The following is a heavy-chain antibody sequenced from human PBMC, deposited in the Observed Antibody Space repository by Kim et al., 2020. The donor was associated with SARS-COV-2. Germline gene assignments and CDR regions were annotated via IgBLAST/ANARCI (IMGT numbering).Heavy chain of an antibody. J-gene: IGHJ4*02. CDR1: GGSISSGGYY. CDR3: ATQGYSYGHDY. CDR2: IYYSGST. V-gene: IGHV4-31*03. Sequence: SETLSLTCTVSGGSISSGGYYWSWIRQHPGKGLEWIGYIYYSGSTYYNPSLKSRVTISVDTSKNQFSLKLSSVTAADTAVYYCATQGYSYGHDYWGQGTLVTVSS. D-gene: IGHD5-18*01.